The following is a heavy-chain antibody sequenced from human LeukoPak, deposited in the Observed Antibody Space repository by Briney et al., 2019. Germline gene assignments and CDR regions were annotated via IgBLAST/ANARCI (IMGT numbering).Heavy chain of an antibody. CDR2: IYYSGST. V-gene: IGHV4-59*08. J-gene: IGHJ4*02. CDR3: ARHSDSGSYPFDY. Sequence: SETLSLTCTVSGGSIGSYYWSWIRQPPGKGLEWIGYIYYSGSTNYNPSLKSRVTISVDTSKNQFSLKLSSVTAADTAVYYCARHSDSGSYPFDYWGQGTLVTASS. D-gene: IGHD3-10*01. CDR1: GGSIGSYY.